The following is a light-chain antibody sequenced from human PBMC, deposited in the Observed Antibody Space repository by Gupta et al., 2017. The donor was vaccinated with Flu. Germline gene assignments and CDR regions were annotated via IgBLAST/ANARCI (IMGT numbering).Light chain of an antibody. CDR2: DDS. CDR1: NIGSKN. V-gene: IGLV3-21*02. J-gene: IGLJ1*01. Sequence: SYVLTQPPSVSVAPGQTARIPCGGNNIGSKNVHWYQQKPGQAPVLVVYDDSDRPSGIPERLSGSNSGNTAKLNISRVEGGDEADYYCQVWDSGTNHYVFGTGTKLKVL. CDR3: QVWDSGTNHYV.